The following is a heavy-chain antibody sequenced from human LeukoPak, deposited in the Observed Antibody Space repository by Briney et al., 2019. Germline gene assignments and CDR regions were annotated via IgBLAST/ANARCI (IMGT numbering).Heavy chain of an antibody. CDR2: INPSGGST. J-gene: IGHJ4*02. Sequence: ASVKVSCKASGYTFTNYYMHWVRQAPGQGLEWMGIINPSGGSTTYAQKFQGRVTVTRDTSTSTVYMELSGLRSEDTAVYYCARDLHIDGRPEGRDYWGQGTLVTVSS. V-gene: IGHV1-46*01. CDR1: GYTFTNYY. CDR3: ARDLHIDGRPEGRDY. D-gene: IGHD3-10*01.